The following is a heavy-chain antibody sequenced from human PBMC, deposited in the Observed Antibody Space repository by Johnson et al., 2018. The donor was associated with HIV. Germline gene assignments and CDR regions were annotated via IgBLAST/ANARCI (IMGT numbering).Heavy chain of an antibody. D-gene: IGHD6-19*01. J-gene: IGHJ3*02. Sequence: VQLVESGGGLVQPGRSLRLSCAASGFTFDDYAMHWVRQAPGKGLEWVSGISWNSGSIGYADSVKGRFTISRDNAKNSLYLQMNSLRAEDTAVYYCAKAGYSSGWYLGAFDIWGQGTMVTVSS. V-gene: IGHV3-9*01. CDR1: GFTFDDYA. CDR3: AKAGYSSGWYLGAFDI. CDR2: ISWNSGSI.